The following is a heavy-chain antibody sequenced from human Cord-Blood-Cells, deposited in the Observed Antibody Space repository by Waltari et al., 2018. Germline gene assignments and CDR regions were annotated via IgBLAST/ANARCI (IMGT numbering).Heavy chain of an antibody. V-gene: IGHV4-61*01. CDR3: ASGYCSGGSCYSDY. Sequence: QVQLQESGPGLVKPSETLSLTCTVSGGSVSSGSYYWSWIRQPPGKGLEWIGYIYYSGSTNYNPSLKSRVTISVDTSKNQFSLKLSSVTAADTAVYYCASGYCSGGSCYSDYWGQGTLVTVSS. J-gene: IGHJ4*02. CDR1: GGSVSSGSYY. D-gene: IGHD2-15*01. CDR2: IYYSGST.